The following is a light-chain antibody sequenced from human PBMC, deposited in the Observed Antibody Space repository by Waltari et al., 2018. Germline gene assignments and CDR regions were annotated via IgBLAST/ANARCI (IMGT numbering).Light chain of an antibody. CDR2: GAS. V-gene: IGKV3-11*01. J-gene: IGKJ2*01. CDR1: QSVSSY. Sequence: LSGRASQSVSSYLAWYQLKPGQAPRLLIYGASNRATGSPARFSGSASGTDFTLTINSLEPEDFAVYYCLQSSNWYTFGQGTKLEIK. CDR3: LQSSNWYT.